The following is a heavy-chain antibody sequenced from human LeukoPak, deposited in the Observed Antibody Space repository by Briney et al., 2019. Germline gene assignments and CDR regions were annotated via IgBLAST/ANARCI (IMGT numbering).Heavy chain of an antibody. CDR2: FSSSSTYI. D-gene: IGHD1-14*01. CDR3: VRENHGSFDY. V-gene: IGHV3-21*01. CDR1: GFSFSSYY. Sequence: GGSLRLSCSASGFSFSSYYVNWVRHAPGKGLVWVLCFSSSSTYIYYAYSVRVRFAISRDNAKNSLYLQMNSLRAEDTAVYYCVRENHGSFDYWGQGSLVTVSS. J-gene: IGHJ4*02.